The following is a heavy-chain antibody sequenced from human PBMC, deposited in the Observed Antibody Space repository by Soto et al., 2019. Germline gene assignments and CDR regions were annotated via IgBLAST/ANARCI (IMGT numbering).Heavy chain of an antibody. CDR1: GYTFTSYG. CDR2: ISAYNGNT. Sequence: ASVKVSCKASGYTFTSYGISWVRQAPGQGLEWMGWISAYNGNTNYAQKLQGRVTMTTDTSTSTAYMELRSLRSEDTAVYYCARGSSSWLYYYYYMEVWGKGTTVTVSS. D-gene: IGHD6-13*01. J-gene: IGHJ6*03. CDR3: ARGSSSWLYYYYYMEV. V-gene: IGHV1-18*01.